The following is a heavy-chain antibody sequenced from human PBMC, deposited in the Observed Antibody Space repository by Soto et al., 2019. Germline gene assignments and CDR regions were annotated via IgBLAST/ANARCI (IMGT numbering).Heavy chain of an antibody. CDR3: AREGSSWYGSSPNFDY. J-gene: IGHJ4*02. CDR1: GFTFSSYW. D-gene: IGHD6-13*01. Sequence: GGSLRLSCAASGFTFSSYWMSWVRQAPGKGLEWVANIKQDGSEKYYVDSVKGRFTISRDNAKNSLYLQMNSLRAEDTAVYYCAREGSSWYGSSPNFDYWGQGTLVTVSS. V-gene: IGHV3-7*05. CDR2: IKQDGSEK.